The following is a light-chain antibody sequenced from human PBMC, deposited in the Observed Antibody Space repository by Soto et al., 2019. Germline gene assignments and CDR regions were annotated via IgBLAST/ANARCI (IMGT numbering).Light chain of an antibody. J-gene: IGLJ1*01. CDR1: SSDVGGYNY. CDR2: DVS. Sequence: QSVLTQPASVSGSPGQSITISCTGTSSDVGGYNYVSWYQQHPGKAPKLMIYDVSNRPSGVSNRFSGSKSGNTASLTISGLQADDEADYSCSSYTSSSTLFGTGTKVTVL. V-gene: IGLV2-14*01. CDR3: SSYTSSSTL.